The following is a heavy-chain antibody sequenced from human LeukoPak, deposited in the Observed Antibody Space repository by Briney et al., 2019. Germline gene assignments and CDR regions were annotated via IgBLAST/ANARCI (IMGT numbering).Heavy chain of an antibody. CDR2: IYYSGST. Sequence: PSETLSLTCTVSGGSISTYYWSWIRQPPGKGLEWIGYIYYSGSTNYNPSLKSRVTISVDTSKNQFSLKLSSVTAADTAVYYCARGGLTMVRGVTSPYYFDYWGQGTLVTVSS. CDR3: ARGGLTMVRGVTSPYYFDY. V-gene: IGHV4-59*01. J-gene: IGHJ4*02. D-gene: IGHD3-10*01. CDR1: GGSISTYY.